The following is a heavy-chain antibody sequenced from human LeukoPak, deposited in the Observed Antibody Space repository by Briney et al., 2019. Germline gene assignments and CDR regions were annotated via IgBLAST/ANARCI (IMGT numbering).Heavy chain of an antibody. V-gene: IGHV2-70*01. D-gene: IGHD6-13*01. CDR2: IDWDDDK. CDR1: GFSLSTSGMS. Sequence: SGPALVKPTQTLTLTCTFSGFSLSTSGMSLNWIRQPPGKALEWLALIDWDDDKYYSTSLKTRLTISKDTSKNQVVLTMTNVDPVDTATYYCARIPSTAAGIDYWGQGTLVTVSS. CDR3: ARIPSTAAGIDY. J-gene: IGHJ4*02.